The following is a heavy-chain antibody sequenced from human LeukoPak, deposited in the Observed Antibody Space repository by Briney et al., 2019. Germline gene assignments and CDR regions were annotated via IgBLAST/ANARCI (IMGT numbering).Heavy chain of an antibody. CDR3: ARDSRGGWSGYFDL. CDR2: IWHDGSAE. V-gene: IGHV3-33*07. D-gene: IGHD6-19*01. J-gene: IGHJ4*02. CDR1: GFIFRNYG. Sequence: PGRSLRLSCAASGFIFRNYGMYWVRQAPGKGLEWVAVIWHDGSAEFYADSVKGRFSISRDDSKNTVYLQMNSLRAEDTALYYCARDSRGGWSGYFDLWGQGIVVTVSS.